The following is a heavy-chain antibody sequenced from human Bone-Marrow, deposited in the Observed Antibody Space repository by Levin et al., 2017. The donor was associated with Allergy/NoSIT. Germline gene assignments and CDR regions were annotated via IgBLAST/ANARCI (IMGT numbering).Heavy chain of an antibody. V-gene: IGHV1-24*01. J-gene: IGHJ2*01. CDR3: ATDMRRAWVGAWGYFDL. D-gene: IGHD1-26*01. Sequence: PVASVKVSCKVSGFRLSAFSIHWVRETPGKGLEWMGGFDPEEADTTYAQAFQGRVTFSEDTSGDTAYMEIASLTSEDTAIYYCATDMRRAWVGAWGYFDLWGRGTLVTVSS. CDR2: FDPEEADT. CDR1: GFRLSAFS.